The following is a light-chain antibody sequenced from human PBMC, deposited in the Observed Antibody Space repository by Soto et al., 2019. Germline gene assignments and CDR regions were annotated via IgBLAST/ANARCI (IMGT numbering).Light chain of an antibody. CDR3: RQYGTSLGFP. CDR1: QSYSSNF. J-gene: IGKJ4*01. CDR2: GAS. V-gene: IGKV3-20*01. Sequence: EIVLTQSPGTQSLSPGERTTLSCRASQSYSSNFLAWYQEKLGQAPRLLIYGASKRATGIPDRFSGSGSGTDFTLTISRLEPEDFAVYYCRQYGTSLGFPVGGGTKVDIK.